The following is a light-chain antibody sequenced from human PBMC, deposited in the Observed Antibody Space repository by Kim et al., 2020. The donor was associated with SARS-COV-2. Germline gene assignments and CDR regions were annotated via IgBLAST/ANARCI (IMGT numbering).Light chain of an antibody. V-gene: IGKV3-15*01. J-gene: IGKJ4*01. CDR1: QSINNM. Sequence: SVSPGERAPLSCRASQSINNMLAWYQQKPGQAPRLLIYGASTRATVIPARFSGSGSGTEFTLTISSLQSEDFAVYYCQQYNNWPPSFGGGTKVEI. CDR3: QQYNNWPPS. CDR2: GAS.